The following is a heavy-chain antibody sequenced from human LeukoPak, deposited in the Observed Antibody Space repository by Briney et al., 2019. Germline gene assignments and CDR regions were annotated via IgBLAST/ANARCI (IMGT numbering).Heavy chain of an antibody. CDR3: ARSYCSTTSCYAVGAFDL. CDR2: IYYSGST. CDR1: GGPISSYY. J-gene: IGHJ3*01. Sequence: PSETLSLTCTVSGGPISSYYWSWIRQPPGKGLEWIGSIYYSGSTYYNPSLKSRVTISVDTSKNQFSLKLSSVTAADTAVYYCARSYCSTTSCYAVGAFDLWGQGTMVTVSS. D-gene: IGHD2-2*01. V-gene: IGHV4-39*01.